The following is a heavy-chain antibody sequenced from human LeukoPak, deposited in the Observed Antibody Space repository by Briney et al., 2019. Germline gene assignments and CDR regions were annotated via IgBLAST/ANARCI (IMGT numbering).Heavy chain of an antibody. CDR3: ARGLRYFDWLLYPPGYFDY. CDR1: GGSFSGYY. J-gene: IGHJ4*02. D-gene: IGHD3-9*01. V-gene: IGHV4-34*01. CDR2: INHSGST. Sequence: SETLSLTCAVYGGSFSGYYWSWIRQPTGKGLEWIGEINHSGSTNYNPSLKSRVTISVDTSKNQFSLKLSSVTAADTAVYYCARGLRYFDWLLYPPGYFDYWGQGTLVTVSS.